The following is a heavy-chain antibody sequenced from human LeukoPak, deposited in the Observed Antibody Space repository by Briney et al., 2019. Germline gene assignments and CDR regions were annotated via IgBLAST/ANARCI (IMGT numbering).Heavy chain of an antibody. J-gene: IGHJ3*02. CDR2: ISSSSSTI. Sequence: GGSLRLSCAASGFTFSSYSMNWVRQAPGKGLEWVSHISSSSSTIYYADSVKGRFTISRDNAKNSLYLQMNSLRAEDTAVYYCARLRGYSYGFDAFDIWGQGTMVTVSS. V-gene: IGHV3-48*04. D-gene: IGHD5-18*01. CDR1: GFTFSSYS. CDR3: ARLRGYSYGFDAFDI.